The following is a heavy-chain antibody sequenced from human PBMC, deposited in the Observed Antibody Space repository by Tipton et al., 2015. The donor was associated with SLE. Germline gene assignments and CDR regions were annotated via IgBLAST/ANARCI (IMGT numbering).Heavy chain of an antibody. D-gene: IGHD2-15*01. CDR2: ITRSGHT. CDR3: ARDIRFFDY. Sequence: TLSLTCAVYGASFCNTYWSWIRQPPGKGLEWIGEITRSGHTYYSPSLGSRVTLSIDTSKNQFSLRMTSMTAADTAVHYCARDIRFFDYWGRGTLVTVSS. CDR1: GASFCNTY. J-gene: IGHJ4*02. V-gene: IGHV4-34*01.